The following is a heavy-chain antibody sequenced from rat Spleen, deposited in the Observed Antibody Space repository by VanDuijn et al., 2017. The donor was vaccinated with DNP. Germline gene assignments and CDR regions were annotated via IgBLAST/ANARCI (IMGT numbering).Heavy chain of an antibody. CDR1: GFTFSGYD. V-gene: IGHV5-19*01. J-gene: IGHJ3*01. D-gene: IGHD1-11*01. CDR3: VTGVDGGYEDWFAY. CDR2: ISPSGGST. Sequence: EVHLVESGGGLVQPEGSLKLSCAASGFTFSGYDMTWVRQAPKKGLEWVAYISPSGGSTYYRDSVKGRFTISRDNAKNTQYLQMDSLRSEDTATYYCVTGVDGGYEDWFAYWGQGTLVTVSS.